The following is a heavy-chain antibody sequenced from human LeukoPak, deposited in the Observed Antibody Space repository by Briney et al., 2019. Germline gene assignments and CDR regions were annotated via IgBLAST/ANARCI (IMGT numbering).Heavy chain of an antibody. J-gene: IGHJ6*03. CDR1: GDSISSHY. CDR3: ARGIYTYGYYYYYMDV. CDR2: IYTSGGT. D-gene: IGHD5-18*01. Sequence: SETLSLTCTVSGDSISSHYWTWVRQPAGKGLEWIGRIYTSGGTKTSGGTNYTPSLESRVTMSVDTSKNQFSLSLSSVTAADTAVYFCARGIYTYGYYYYYMDVWGTGTTVTISS. V-gene: IGHV4-4*07.